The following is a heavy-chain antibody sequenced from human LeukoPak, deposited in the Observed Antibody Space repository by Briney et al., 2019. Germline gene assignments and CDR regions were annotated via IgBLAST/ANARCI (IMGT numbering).Heavy chain of an antibody. CDR3: ARGGGLLWFGELLFNWFDP. D-gene: IGHD3-10*01. CDR1: GGTFSSYA. Sequence: SVKASCKASGGTFSSYAISWVRQAPGQGLEWMGGIIPIFGTANYAQKFQGRVTITADESTSTAYMELSSLRSEDTAVYYCARGGGLLWFGELLFNWFDPWGQGTLVTVSS. V-gene: IGHV1-69*13. CDR2: IIPIFGTA. J-gene: IGHJ5*02.